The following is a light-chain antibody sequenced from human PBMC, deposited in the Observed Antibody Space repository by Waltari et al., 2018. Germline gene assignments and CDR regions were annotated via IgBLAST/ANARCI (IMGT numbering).Light chain of an antibody. Sequence: DIVMTQSPDSLAVSLGERATINCKSSQSGLYNSNNKNYLAWYQQKPGQPPQLLIYWASTRESGVPDRFSGSGSGTDFTLTISSLQAEDVAVYYCQQYYSTITFGQGTRLEIK. CDR3: QQYYSTIT. CDR1: QSGLYNSNNKNY. CDR2: WAS. J-gene: IGKJ5*01. V-gene: IGKV4-1*01.